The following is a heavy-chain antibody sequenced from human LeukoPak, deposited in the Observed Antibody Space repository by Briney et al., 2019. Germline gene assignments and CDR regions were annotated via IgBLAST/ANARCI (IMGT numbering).Heavy chain of an antibody. CDR1: EHTFTNYW. V-gene: IGHV5-51*01. J-gene: IGHJ4*02. CDR2: IYPGDSDT. CDR3: ARQNDFRLDY. D-gene: IGHD3-3*01. Sequence: GESLKISCEGSEHTFTNYWIAWVRQMPGKGLEWMGIIYPGDSDTRYSPSFQGQVTISADKSISTAYLQWSSLKASDAAIYYCARQNDFRLDYWGQGTLVTVSS.